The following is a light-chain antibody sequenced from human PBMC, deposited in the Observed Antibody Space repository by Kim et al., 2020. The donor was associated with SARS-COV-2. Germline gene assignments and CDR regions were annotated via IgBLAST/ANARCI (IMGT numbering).Light chain of an antibody. CDR3: NSRESGVNHVV. CDR1: SLRSYY. CDR2: DKN. J-gene: IGLJ3*02. V-gene: IGLV3-19*01. Sequence: ALGQTVRITCQGDSLRSYYASWYQQKPGQAPVLVIYDKNNRPSGIPDRFSGSSSGNTASLTITGAQAEDEADYYCNSRESGVNHVVFGGGTQLTVL.